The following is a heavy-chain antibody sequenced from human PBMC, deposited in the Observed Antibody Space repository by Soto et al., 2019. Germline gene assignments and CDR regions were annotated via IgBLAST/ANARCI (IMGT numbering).Heavy chain of an antibody. D-gene: IGHD3-16*01. CDR1: GFTFSSYA. Sequence: PGGSLRLSCAASGFTFSSYAISWVRQAPGKGLEWVSAISGSGGRTYYADSVKGRFTISRDNSKNTLYLQMNSLRAEDTAVYYCAKDLYRLGVYFDYWGQGTLVTVSS. V-gene: IGHV3-23*01. CDR3: AKDLYRLGVYFDY. CDR2: ISGSGGRT. J-gene: IGHJ4*02.